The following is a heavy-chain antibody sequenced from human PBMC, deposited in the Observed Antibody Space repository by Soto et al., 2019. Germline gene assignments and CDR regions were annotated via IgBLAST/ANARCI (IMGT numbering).Heavy chain of an antibody. CDR1: GYTFTSYG. CDR3: ATDCSSTTCYPWNWFDP. V-gene: IGHV1-18*01. J-gene: IGHJ5*02. D-gene: IGHD2-2*01. Sequence: QVQLVQSGAEVKKPGASVKVSCKASGYTFTSYGISWVRQAPGQGLEWMGWISADNGNTNYAQKLQGRVTMTTDTSTSTAYMELRSLRSDDTAVYYCATDCSSTTCYPWNWFDPWGQGTLVTVPS. CDR2: ISADNGNT.